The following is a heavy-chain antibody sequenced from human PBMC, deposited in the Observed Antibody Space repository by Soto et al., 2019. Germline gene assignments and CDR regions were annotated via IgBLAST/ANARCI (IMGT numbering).Heavy chain of an antibody. CDR3: AKHRSSYYDIVTGYPKNVYYGMDV. Sequence: APVEVSCKASCFTLSSYGISWGGQAPVQRVGGVGWGSAFNGKTNYAQKLPGRVTVTTDTSTSTAYTELRSLRSDDTAVYYCAKHRSSYYDIVTGYPKNVYYGMDVWGQGTTVTVSS. CDR1: CFTLSSYG. D-gene: IGHD3-9*01. V-gene: IGHV1-18*04. CDR2: GSAFNGKT. J-gene: IGHJ6*02.